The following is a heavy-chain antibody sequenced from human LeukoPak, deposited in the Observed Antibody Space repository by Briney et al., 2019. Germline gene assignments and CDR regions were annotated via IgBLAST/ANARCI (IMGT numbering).Heavy chain of an antibody. CDR1: GYTFNTYG. V-gene: IGHV1-18*01. CDR3: ARGNYLDY. CDR2: IATYNGHA. D-gene: IGHD3-16*02. Sequence: ASVTVSCKASGYTFNTYGITWVRQAPGQGLEWMGWIATYNGHANYAQNLQGRVTMTTDTSTSTVYMDLTSLTSDDTAVYYCARGNYLDYWGPGTLVTVSS. J-gene: IGHJ4*02.